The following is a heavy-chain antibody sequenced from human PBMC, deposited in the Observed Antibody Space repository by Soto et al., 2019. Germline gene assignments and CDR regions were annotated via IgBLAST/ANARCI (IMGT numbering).Heavy chain of an antibody. CDR1: GYTFTSYY. J-gene: IGHJ4*02. V-gene: IGHV1-46*01. D-gene: IGHD6-19*01. CDR2: INPSGGST. Sequence: ASVKVSCKASGYTFTSYYMHWVRQAPGQGLEWMGIINPSGGSTSYAQKGQGRVTMTRDTSTSTVYMELRSPRSEDTPVYYCARTDQNSSGWYRENSFDYWGQGSMVSVSS. CDR3: ARTDQNSSGWYRENSFDY.